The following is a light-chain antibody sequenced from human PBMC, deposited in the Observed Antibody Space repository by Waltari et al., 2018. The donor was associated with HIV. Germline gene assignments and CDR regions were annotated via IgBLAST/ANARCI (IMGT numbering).Light chain of an antibody. V-gene: IGLV2-23*02. CDR3: CSYAGKSNTFLI. CDR1: SNDVGSYNF. J-gene: IGLJ2*01. CDR2: EVS. Sequence: QSALTQPASVSGSPGQSITISCTGTSNDVGSYNFVSWYQQQPGKSPSLIIYEVSKRPSGVSNRFSGSKSGNTAALTISGLQAEDEADYSCCSYAGKSNTFLIFGGGTKLTVL.